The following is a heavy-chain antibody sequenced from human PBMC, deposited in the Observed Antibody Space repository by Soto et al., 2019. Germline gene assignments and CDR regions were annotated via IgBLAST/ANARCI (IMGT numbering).Heavy chain of an antibody. CDR3: GVIAATWGGFDY. J-gene: IGHJ4*02. CDR2: FDPEDGET. D-gene: IGHD6-13*01. CDR1: GYTLTELS. V-gene: IGHV1-24*01. Sequence: ASVKVSCKVSGYTLTELSMHWVRQAPGKGLERMGSFDPEDGETIYAQKFQGRVTLTEDTSTDTAYMELSSLRSEDTAVYYCGVIAATWGGFDYWGQGTLVTVSS.